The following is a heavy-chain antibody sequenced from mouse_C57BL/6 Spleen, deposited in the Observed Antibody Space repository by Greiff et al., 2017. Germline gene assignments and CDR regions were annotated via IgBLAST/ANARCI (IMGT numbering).Heavy chain of an antibody. D-gene: IGHD1-1*01. CDR2: INPGSGGT. J-gene: IGHJ2*01. CDR3: ARSYGSSPPFDY. CDR1: GYAFTNYL. V-gene: IGHV1-54*01. Sequence: VQLQQSGAELVRPGTSVKVSCKASGYAFTNYLIEWVKQRPGQGLEWIGVINPGSGGTNYNEKFKGKATLTADKSSSTAYMQLSSLTSEDSAVYFCARSYGSSPPFDYWGQGTTLTVSS.